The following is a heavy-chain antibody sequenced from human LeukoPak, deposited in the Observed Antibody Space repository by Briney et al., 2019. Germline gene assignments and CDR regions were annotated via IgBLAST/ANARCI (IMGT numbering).Heavy chain of an antibody. D-gene: IGHD3-3*01. J-gene: IGHJ4*02. Sequence: SVKVSSKASGGTFSSYTISWVRQAPGQGLEWMGRIIPILGIANYAQKFQGRVTITADKSTSTAYMELSSLRSEDTAVYYCASTHEKLTIFGVVISDYWGQGTLVTVSS. CDR2: IIPILGIA. CDR1: GGTFSSYT. V-gene: IGHV1-69*02. CDR3: ASTHEKLTIFGVVISDY.